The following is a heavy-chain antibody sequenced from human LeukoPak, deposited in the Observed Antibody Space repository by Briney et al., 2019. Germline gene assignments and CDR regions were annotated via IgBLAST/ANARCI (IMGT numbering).Heavy chain of an antibody. D-gene: IGHD3-16*02. J-gene: IGHJ4*02. CDR3: TKGISTEDYRFFF. V-gene: IGHV3-30*02. CDR2: IKSDESDK. Sequence: SGGSLRLSXTTSGFTFSNYGIHWVRQAPGKGVEWVSFIKSDESDKHYADSVKGRFTISRDNSKNTLYLQMNSLRPEDTAVYYCTKGISTEDYRFFFWGQGALVTVSS. CDR1: GFTFSNYG.